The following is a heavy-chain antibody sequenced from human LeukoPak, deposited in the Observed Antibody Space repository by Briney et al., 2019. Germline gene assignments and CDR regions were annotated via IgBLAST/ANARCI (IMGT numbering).Heavy chain of an antibody. Sequence: GSPVKPSCKASRGTFSSYTISWVRQAPRQGVKCMGRMIPILSMANYAQKFQGRVTITADKTTSTAYMELSCLRSEDTAVYYCARDLGATTTNFDYWGQGTPVTVSS. D-gene: IGHD5-12*01. J-gene: IGHJ4*02. CDR2: MIPILSMA. CDR3: ARDLGATTTNFDY. V-gene: IGHV1-69*04. CDR1: RGTFSSYT.